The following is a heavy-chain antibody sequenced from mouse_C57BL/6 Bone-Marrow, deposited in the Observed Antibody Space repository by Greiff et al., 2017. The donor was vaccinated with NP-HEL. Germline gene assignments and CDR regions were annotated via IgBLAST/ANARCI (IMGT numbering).Heavy chain of an antibody. Sequence: EVKLQESGPVLVKPGASVKMSCKASGYTFTDYYMNWVKQSHGKSLEWIGVINPYNGGTCYNQKFKGKATLTVDKSSSTAYMELNSLTSEDSAVYYCARWMGLLRFAYWGQGTLVTVSA. CDR3: ARWMGLLRFAY. V-gene: IGHV1-19*01. D-gene: IGHD2-3*01. CDR1: GYTFTDYY. J-gene: IGHJ3*01. CDR2: INPYNGGT.